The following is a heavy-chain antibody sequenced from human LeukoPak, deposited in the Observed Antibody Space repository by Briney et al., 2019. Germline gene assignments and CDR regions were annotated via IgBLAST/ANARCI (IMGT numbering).Heavy chain of an antibody. J-gene: IGHJ6*03. D-gene: IGHD5-12*01. CDR2: ISAYDGNT. CDR3: ARTGDIVATGYMDV. V-gene: IGHV1-18*01. CDR1: GYTFTSYG. Sequence: AASVKVSCKASGYTFTSYGISWVRQAPGQGLEWMGWISAYDGNTNYAQKLQGRVTMTTDTSTSTAYMELRSLRSDDTAVYYCARTGDIVATGYMDVWGKGTTVTVSS.